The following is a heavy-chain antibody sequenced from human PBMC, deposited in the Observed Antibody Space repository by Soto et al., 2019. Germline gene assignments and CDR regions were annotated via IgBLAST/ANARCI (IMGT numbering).Heavy chain of an antibody. Sequence: QVQLVQSGGEVKKPGASVKVSCKASGYTFTTFGITWVRQAPGQGLEWMGWISTSTGNTNYAQKLQDRVTLTTDTSTRTAYLELRSLTSDDTAVYYCARSPRVIVAAKGTPDYWGQGTLVTVSS. J-gene: IGHJ4*02. CDR1: GYTFTTFG. CDR2: ISTSTGNT. V-gene: IGHV1-18*04. D-gene: IGHD5-12*01. CDR3: ARSPRVIVAAKGTPDY.